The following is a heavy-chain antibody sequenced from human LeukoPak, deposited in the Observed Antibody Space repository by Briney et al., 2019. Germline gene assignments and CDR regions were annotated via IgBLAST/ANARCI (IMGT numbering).Heavy chain of an antibody. J-gene: IGHJ3*02. CDR2: IYYSGST. D-gene: IGHD1-26*01. V-gene: IGHV4-59*01. CDR3: ATTTQWELSRSLGAGSGAFDI. CDR1: GGSISSYY. Sequence: PSETLSLTCTVSGGSISSYYWSWIRQPPGKGLEWIGYIYYSGSTNYNPSLKSRVTISVDTSKNQFSLKLSSVTAADTAVYYCATTTQWELSRSLGAGSGAFDIWGQGTMVTVSS.